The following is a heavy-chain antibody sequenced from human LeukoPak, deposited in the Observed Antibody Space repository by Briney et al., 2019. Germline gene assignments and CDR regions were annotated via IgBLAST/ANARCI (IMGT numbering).Heavy chain of an antibody. V-gene: IGHV4-30-4*08. J-gene: IGHJ4*02. CDR3: ARGLIRNCGGYCYSGGFDY. CDR2: IYYSGST. Sequence: PSQTLSLNCTVSGGSISSGDYYCSWIRQPPGKGRPWIGYIYYSGSTYYNPYLKSRVTISVDTSKNQFSLKLSSVTAADTAVYYCARGLIRNCGGYCYSGGFDYWGQGTLVTVSS. D-gene: IGHD2-21*02. CDR1: GGSISSGDYY.